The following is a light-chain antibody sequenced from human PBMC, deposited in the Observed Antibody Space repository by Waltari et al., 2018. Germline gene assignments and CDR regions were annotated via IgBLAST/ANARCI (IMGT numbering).Light chain of an antibody. CDR3: MQGTHWPRT. V-gene: IGKV2-30*02. CDR1: QSLVHSDGNTY. J-gene: IGKJ1*01. Sequence: DAVMPQSPLSLPVTLGQPASISCWSRQSLVHSDGNTYLNWFQQRPGQSPRRLIYQVSIRDSGVPDRFSGSGSGTDFTLKISRVEADDVGVYYCMQGTHWPRTFGQGTKVEIK. CDR2: QVS.